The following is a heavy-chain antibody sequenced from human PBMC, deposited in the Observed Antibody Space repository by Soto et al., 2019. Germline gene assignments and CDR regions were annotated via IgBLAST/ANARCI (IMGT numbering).Heavy chain of an antibody. CDR2: ISSSSSYT. CDR3: ARDFDGLLWFGETSYYFDY. V-gene: IGHV3-11*06. Sequence: QVQLVESGGGLVKPGGSLRLSCAASGFTFSDYYMSWIHQAPGKGLEWVSYISSSSSYTNYADSVKGRFTISRDNGKNSLYLQMNSLRAEDTAVYYCARDFDGLLWFGETSYYFDYWGQGTLVTVSS. J-gene: IGHJ4*02. D-gene: IGHD3-10*01. CDR1: GFTFSDYY.